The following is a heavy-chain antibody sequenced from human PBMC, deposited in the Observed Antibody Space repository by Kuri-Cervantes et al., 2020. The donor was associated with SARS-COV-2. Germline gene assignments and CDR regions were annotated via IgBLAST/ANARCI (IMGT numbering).Heavy chain of an antibody. CDR1: GFTFSSYA. J-gene: IGHJ5*02. Sequence: GGSLRLSCAASGFTFSSYAMSWVRQAPGKGLEWVSTISGSGGSTCYADSVKGRFTISRDNSKNTLYLQMNSLRAEDTAVYYCARVTVTMIVGGYWFDLWGQGTLVTVSS. CDR3: ARVTVTMIVGGYWFDL. V-gene: IGHV3-23*01. CDR2: ISGSGGST. D-gene: IGHD3-22*01.